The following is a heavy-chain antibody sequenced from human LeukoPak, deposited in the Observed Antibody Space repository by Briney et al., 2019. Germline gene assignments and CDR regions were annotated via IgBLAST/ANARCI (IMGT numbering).Heavy chain of an antibody. J-gene: IGHJ4*02. CDR3: ASLSLRYFDWPLDY. D-gene: IGHD3-9*01. CDR2: ISSSSSYI. Sequence: PGGSLRLSCAASGFTFSSYSMNWVRQAPGKGLEWVSSISSSSSYIYYADPVKGRFTISRDNAKNSLYLQMNSLRAEDTAVYYCASLSLRYFDWPLDYWGQGTLVTVSS. V-gene: IGHV3-21*01. CDR1: GFTFSSYS.